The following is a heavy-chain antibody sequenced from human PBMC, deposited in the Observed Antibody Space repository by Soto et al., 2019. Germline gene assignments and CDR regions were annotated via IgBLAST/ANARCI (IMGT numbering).Heavy chain of an antibody. J-gene: IGHJ3*02. CDR3: ARDPGSGSYFEAFDI. CDR1: GFTFSSYS. V-gene: IGHV3-48*02. D-gene: IGHD1-26*01. CDR2: ISSRSSTI. Sequence: VQLVESGGGVVQPGRSLRLSCAASGFTFSSYSMNWVRQAPGKGLEWVSYISSRSSTIYYADSVKGRFTISRDNAKNSLYLQMNSLRDEDTAVYYCARDPGSGSYFEAFDIWGQGTMVTVSS.